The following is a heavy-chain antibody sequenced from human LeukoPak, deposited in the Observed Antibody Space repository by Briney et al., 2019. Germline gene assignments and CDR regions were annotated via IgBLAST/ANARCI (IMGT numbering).Heavy chain of an antibody. Sequence: RASVKVSCKASGYTFTSYAMNWVRQAPGQGLEWMGWINTNTGNPTYAQGFTGRFVFSLDTSVSTAYLQISSLKAEDTAVYYCARDLYDSSGYYYSPRSWGDYWGQGTLVTVSS. CDR2: INTNTGNP. CDR3: ARDLYDSSGYYYSPRSWGDY. J-gene: IGHJ4*02. CDR1: GYTFTSYA. D-gene: IGHD3-22*01. V-gene: IGHV7-4-1*02.